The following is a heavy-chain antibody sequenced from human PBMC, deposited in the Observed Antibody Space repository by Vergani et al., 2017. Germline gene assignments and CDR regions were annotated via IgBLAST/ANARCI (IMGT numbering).Heavy chain of an antibody. CDR3: AREVPYFYGLDL. CDR1: GGDISNPDYH. J-gene: IGHJ6*02. D-gene: IGHD2-21*01. CDR2: IDYSGST. V-gene: IGHV4-30-4*08. Sequence: QEQLQESGPGLVRPSQTLSLTCTLSGGDISNPDYHWSWIRQTPGKGLAWIGLIDYSGSTSYNPSVRSRLAISVEPSKNHFSLKLDSVTAADTAVYFCAREVPYFYGLDLWGQGTTVTVSS.